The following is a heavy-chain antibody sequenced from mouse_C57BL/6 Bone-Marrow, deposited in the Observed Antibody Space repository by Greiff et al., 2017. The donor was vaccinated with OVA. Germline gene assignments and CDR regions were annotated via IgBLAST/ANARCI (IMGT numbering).Heavy chain of an antibody. D-gene: IGHD2-1*01. J-gene: IGHJ4*01. Sequence: VQLQQSGAELVRPGASVTLSCKASGYTFTDYEMHWVKQTPVHGLEWIGAIDPETGGTAYNQKFKGKAILTADKSSSTAYMDLRSLTSEDSAVYYDTRNYGNSDYYAMDYWGQGTSVTVSS. V-gene: IGHV1-15*01. CDR2: IDPETGGT. CDR3: TRNYGNSDYYAMDY. CDR1: GYTFTDYE.